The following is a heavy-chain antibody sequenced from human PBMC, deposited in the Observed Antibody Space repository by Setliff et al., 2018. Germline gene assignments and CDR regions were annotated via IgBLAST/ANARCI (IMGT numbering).Heavy chain of an antibody. CDR2: INSDGSSI. CDR1: GFTFSTYW. J-gene: IGHJ4*02. Sequence: PGGSLRLSCAASGFTFSTYWMHWVRQVPGKGLVWVSRINSDGSSINYADSVKGRFTISRVNAKNSLYLQMNSLSAEDTAVYFCARRNYRTAIDYWGQGTLVTVSS. CDR3: ARRNYRTAIDY. V-gene: IGHV3-74*01. D-gene: IGHD3-16*02.